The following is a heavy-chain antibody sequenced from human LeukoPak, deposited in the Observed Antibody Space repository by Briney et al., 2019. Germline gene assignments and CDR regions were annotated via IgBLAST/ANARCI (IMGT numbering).Heavy chain of an antibody. CDR1: GFTFSDHY. CDR3: ARVLGYSGYDLAY. CDR2: TRNKANSYTT. Sequence: PGGSLRLSCAASGFTFSDHYMDWVRQAPGKGLEWVGRTRNKANSYTTEYAASVKGRFTISRDDSKNSLYLQMNSPKTEDTAVYYCARVLGYSGYDLAYWGQGTLVTVSS. V-gene: IGHV3-72*01. D-gene: IGHD5-12*01. J-gene: IGHJ4*02.